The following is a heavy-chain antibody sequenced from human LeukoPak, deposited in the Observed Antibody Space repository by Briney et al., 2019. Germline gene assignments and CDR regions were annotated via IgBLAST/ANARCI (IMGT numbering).Heavy chain of an antibody. Sequence: SETLSLTCTVSGYTISTGYYWGWIRQPPGKGLEWIGSIYHSGSTFYNPSLNSRLTMSVDTSKNSFSLKLSSVTAADTAVYYCARVLDYYGSGSRDFDYWGQGTLVTVSS. D-gene: IGHD3-10*01. CDR3: ARVLDYYGSGSRDFDY. CDR2: IYHSGST. CDR1: GYTISTGYY. V-gene: IGHV4-38-2*02. J-gene: IGHJ4*02.